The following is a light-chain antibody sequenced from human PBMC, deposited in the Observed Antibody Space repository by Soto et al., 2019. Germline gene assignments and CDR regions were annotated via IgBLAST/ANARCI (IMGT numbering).Light chain of an antibody. J-gene: IGKJ1*01. Sequence: EIVLTQSPGTLSVSPGERATLSCRASQSIANKFLAWYQQKHGRSPRLLIYGTSNRAAGIPDRFSGSGSGTDFTLSITSLEPEDFAIYYCQHYDTSRWTFGLGTKVDIK. CDR3: QHYDTSRWT. V-gene: IGKV3-20*01. CDR2: GTS. CDR1: QSIANKF.